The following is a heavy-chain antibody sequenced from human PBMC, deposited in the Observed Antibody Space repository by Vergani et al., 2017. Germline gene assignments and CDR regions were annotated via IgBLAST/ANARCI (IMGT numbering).Heavy chain of an antibody. Sequence: EVQLLESGGGLVKPGGSLRLSCAASGFTFSSYSMNWVRQAPGKGLEWVSSISSSSSYIYYADSVKGRFTISRDNAKNSLYLQMNSLRAEDTAVYYCARDRKVGQQLVRGDYWGQGTLVTVSS. J-gene: IGHJ4*02. V-gene: IGHV3-21*01. CDR3: ARDRKVGQQLVRGDY. CDR2: ISSSSSYI. CDR1: GFTFSSYS. D-gene: IGHD6-13*01.